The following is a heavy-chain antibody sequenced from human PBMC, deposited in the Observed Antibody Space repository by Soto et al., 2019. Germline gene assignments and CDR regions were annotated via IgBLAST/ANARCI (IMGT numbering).Heavy chain of an antibody. J-gene: IGHJ5*02. CDR1: GYTFTSYG. V-gene: IGHV1-18*01. D-gene: IGHD3-3*01. CDR3: ARAGITIFGVVIRRHNWFDP. CDR2: ISAYNGNT. Sequence: ASVKVSCKASGYTFTSYGISWVRQAPGQGLEWMGWISAYNGNTNYAQKLQGRVTMTTDTSTSTAYMELRSLRSDDTAVYYCARAGITIFGVVIRRHNWFDPWGQGTLVTVSS.